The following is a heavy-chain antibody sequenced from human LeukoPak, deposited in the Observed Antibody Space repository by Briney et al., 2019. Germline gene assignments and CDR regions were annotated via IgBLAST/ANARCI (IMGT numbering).Heavy chain of an antibody. Sequence: GGSLRLSCAASGFTFSSYWMSWVRQAPGKGLELVANIKQDGSEKYYVDSGKGRFTISRDNAKNSMYLQMNSLRAEDTAVYYCAREGIYDYVWGSYRYPIDYWGQGTLVTVSS. V-gene: IGHV3-7*01. CDR3: AREGIYDYVWGSYRYPIDY. CDR1: GFTFSSYW. CDR2: IKQDGSEK. D-gene: IGHD3-16*02. J-gene: IGHJ4*02.